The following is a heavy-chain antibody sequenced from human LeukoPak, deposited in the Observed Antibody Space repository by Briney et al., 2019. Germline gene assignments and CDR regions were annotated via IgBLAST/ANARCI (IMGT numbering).Heavy chain of an antibody. CDR1: GDSISSYY. Sequence: PSETLSLTCTVSGDSISSYYWSWIRQPAGNGLEWIGRIYTSGSTNYNPSLKSRVTMSVDTSKNQFSLKLVSLTAADTALYFCARVGFPTEFDPWGHGTLVTVSS. V-gene: IGHV4-4*07. CDR2: IYTSGST. CDR3: ARVGFPTEFDP. D-gene: IGHD4-17*01. J-gene: IGHJ5*02.